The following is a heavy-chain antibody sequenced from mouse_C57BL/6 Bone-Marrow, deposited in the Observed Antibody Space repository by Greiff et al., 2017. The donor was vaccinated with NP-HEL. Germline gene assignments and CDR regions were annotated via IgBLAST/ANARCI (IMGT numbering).Heavy chain of an antibody. CDR3: ARRLRLPFAY. CDR2: ISSGGSYT. Sequence: EVQLVESGGDLVKPGGSLKLSCAASGFTFSSYGMSWVRQTPDKRLEWVATISSGGSYTYYPDSVKGRFTISRDNAKNTLYLQMSSLKSEDTAMYYCARRLRLPFAYWGQGTLVTVSA. CDR1: GFTFSSYG. J-gene: IGHJ3*01. D-gene: IGHD3-2*02. V-gene: IGHV5-6*01.